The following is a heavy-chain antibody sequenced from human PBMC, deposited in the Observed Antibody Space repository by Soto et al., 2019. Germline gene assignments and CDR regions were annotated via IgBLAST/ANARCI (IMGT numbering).Heavy chain of an antibody. CDR2: IKQDGSEK. CDR3: ARTRTWSVSIAAAPHGMDV. D-gene: IGHD6-13*01. CDR1: GFSFSMYW. V-gene: IGHV3-7*04. Sequence: EVQLVESGGGLVQPGGSLRLSCAASGFSFSMYWMSWVRQAPGKGLEWVANIKQDGSEKYYVDSVKGRFTLSRDNAKNSLYLQMNSLRAEDTAVYYCARTRTWSVSIAAAPHGMDVWGQGTTVTVSS. J-gene: IGHJ6*02.